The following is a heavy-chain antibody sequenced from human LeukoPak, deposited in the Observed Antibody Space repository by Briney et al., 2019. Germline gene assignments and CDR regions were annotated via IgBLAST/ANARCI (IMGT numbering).Heavy chain of an antibody. D-gene: IGHD5-18*01. Sequence: ASVKVSCKASGYTFTSYDINWVRQATGQGLEWMGIINPSGGSTSYAQKFQGRVTMTRDTSTSTVYMELSSLRSEDTAVYYCARFTYSYVNYWGQGTLVTVSS. CDR3: ARFTYSYVNY. V-gene: IGHV1-46*01. CDR1: GYTFTSYD. CDR2: INPSGGST. J-gene: IGHJ4*02.